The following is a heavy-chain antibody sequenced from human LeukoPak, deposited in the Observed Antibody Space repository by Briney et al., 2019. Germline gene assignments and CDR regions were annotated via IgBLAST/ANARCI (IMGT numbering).Heavy chain of an antibody. V-gene: IGHV3-23*01. CDR1: GFTFSSYA. Sequence: GGSLRLSCAASGFTFSSYAMSWVRQAQGKGLEWVSAISGSGGSTYYADSVKGRFTISRDNSKNTLYLQMNSLRAEDTAVYYCAKITMIVVVTSAFDIWGQGTMVTVSS. D-gene: IGHD3-22*01. CDR3: AKITMIVVVTSAFDI. J-gene: IGHJ3*02. CDR2: ISGSGGST.